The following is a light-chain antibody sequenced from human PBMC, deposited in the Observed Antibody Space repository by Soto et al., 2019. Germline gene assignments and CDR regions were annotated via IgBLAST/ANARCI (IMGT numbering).Light chain of an antibody. CDR3: QQYRTSPPTWT. Sequence: ELVLTQSPGTLSLSPGDRATLSCRASQSVSSTYLAWYQQRPGQAPRLLIYSSSSRASGIPDRFSGSGSGTDFTLTISRLELEDFAVYYCQQYRTSPPTWTFGQGTKVEIK. CDR2: SSS. V-gene: IGKV3-20*01. CDR1: QSVSSTY. J-gene: IGKJ1*01.